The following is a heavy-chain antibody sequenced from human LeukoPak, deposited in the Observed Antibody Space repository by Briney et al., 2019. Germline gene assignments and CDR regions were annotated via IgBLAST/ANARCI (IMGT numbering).Heavy chain of an antibody. D-gene: IGHD3-10*01. V-gene: IGHV3-21*01. CDR3: ARGPTMVRVDY. Sequence: GGSLRLSCAASGFPFSSYSMSWVRQAPGKGLEWVSSISSSSSYIYYADSVKGRFTISRDNAKNSLYLQMNSLRAEDTAVYYCARGPTMVRVDYWGQGTLVTVSS. CDR2: ISSSSSYI. CDR1: GFPFSSYS. J-gene: IGHJ4*02.